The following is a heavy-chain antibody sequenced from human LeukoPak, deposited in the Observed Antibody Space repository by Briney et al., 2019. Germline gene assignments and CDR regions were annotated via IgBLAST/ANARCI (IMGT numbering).Heavy chain of an antibody. CDR3: ARDMDNDSDAFDI. D-gene: IGHD3-22*01. V-gene: IGHV3-7*05. CDR2: IKEDGSEK. Sequence: PGGSLRLSCTVSGFTFRNYWMSWVRQAPGKGLEWGANIKEDGSEKSYVDSVKGRFTISRDNAKNSLFLQMNSLRAEDTAMYYCARDMDNDSDAFDIWGQGTMVTVSS. CDR1: GFTFRNYW. J-gene: IGHJ3*02.